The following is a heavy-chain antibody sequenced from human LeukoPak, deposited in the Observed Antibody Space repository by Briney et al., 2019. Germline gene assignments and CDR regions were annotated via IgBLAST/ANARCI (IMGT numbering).Heavy chain of an antibody. CDR3: ACYYDSSCYRFDY. CDR2: IYHSGNT. CDR1: GGSISNSNW. V-gene: IGHV4-4*02. Sequence: SGTLSLTCAVSGGSISNSNWWSWVRQPPGEGLEWIGEIYHSGNTSYKPSLKSRVTMSVDKSKNQFSLKLSSVSAADTAVYYCACYYDSSCYRFDYWGQGTLVTVSS. D-gene: IGHD3-22*01. J-gene: IGHJ4*02.